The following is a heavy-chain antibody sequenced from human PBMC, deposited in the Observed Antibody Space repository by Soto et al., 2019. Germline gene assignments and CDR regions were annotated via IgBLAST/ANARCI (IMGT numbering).Heavy chain of an antibody. CDR1: GFPFSSYG. CDR3: ARDVDPPRYLVGVRGDPGDGGYFDY. D-gene: IGHD3-10*01. V-gene: IGHV3-33*01. CDR2: IWYDGSNK. J-gene: IGHJ4*02. Sequence: PGGSLSLSCASSGFPFSSYGMHWVRQAPCKGLEWVAVIWYDGSNKYYADSVKGRFTISRDNSKNTLYLQMNSLRAEDTAVYYCARDVDPPRYLVGVRGDPGDGGYFDYWGQGTLVTL.